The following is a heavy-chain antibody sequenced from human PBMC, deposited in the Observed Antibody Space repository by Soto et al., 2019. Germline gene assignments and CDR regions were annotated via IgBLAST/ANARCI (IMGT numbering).Heavy chain of an antibody. CDR1: DGSISSYY. Sequence: SETLSLTCTVSDGSISSYYWSWIRQPPGKGLEWIGYIYYSGSTDHNPSLKSRVTISVDTSKNQFSLKLSSVTAADTAVYFCARHWYGSGTHYPFDSWGQGTLVTV. J-gene: IGHJ4*02. V-gene: IGHV4-59*08. CDR2: IYYSGST. D-gene: IGHD3-10*01. CDR3: ARHWYGSGTHYPFDS.